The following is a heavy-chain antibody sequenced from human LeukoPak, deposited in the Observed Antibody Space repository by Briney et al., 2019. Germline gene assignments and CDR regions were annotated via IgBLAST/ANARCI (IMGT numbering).Heavy chain of an antibody. D-gene: IGHD3-10*01. CDR3: ARDRGWFAMDV. Sequence: GGSLRLSCVASGFTFSSYWMNWVRQAPGKGLEWVANIKQDGSEIYYVDSVKGRFTISRDNAKNSLYLQMNSLRAEDTAVYHCARDRGWFAMDVWGQGTTVTSP. CDR1: GFTFSSYW. CDR2: IKQDGSEI. J-gene: IGHJ6*02. V-gene: IGHV3-7*01.